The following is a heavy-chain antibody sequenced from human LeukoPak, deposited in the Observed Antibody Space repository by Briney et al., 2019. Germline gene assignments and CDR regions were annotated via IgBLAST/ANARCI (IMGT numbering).Heavy chain of an antibody. V-gene: IGHV3-20*04. CDR3: ARAPPYYDILTGHPTFDY. CDR1: GFTFDDYG. CDR2: INWNGGST. D-gene: IGHD3-9*01. J-gene: IGHJ4*02. Sequence: PGRSLRLSCAASGFTFDDYGMSWVRQAPGKGLEWVSGINWNGGSTGYADSVKGRFTIFRDNAKSSLYLQMNSLRAEDTALYYCARAPPYYDILTGHPTFDYWGQGTLVTVSS.